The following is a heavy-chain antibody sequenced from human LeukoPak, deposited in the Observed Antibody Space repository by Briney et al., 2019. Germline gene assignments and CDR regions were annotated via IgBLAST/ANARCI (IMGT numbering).Heavy chain of an antibody. CDR2: ISAYNGNT. Sequence: GASVTVSCKASGYTFTIYGISWVRQAPGQGLEWMGWISAYNGNTNYAQKLQGRVTMTTDTSTSTAYMELRSLRSDDTAVYYCARKSLSNRAYYFDYWGQGTLVTVSS. V-gene: IGHV1-18*01. D-gene: IGHD1-26*01. CDR1: GYTFTIYG. J-gene: IGHJ4*02. CDR3: ARKSLSNRAYYFDY.